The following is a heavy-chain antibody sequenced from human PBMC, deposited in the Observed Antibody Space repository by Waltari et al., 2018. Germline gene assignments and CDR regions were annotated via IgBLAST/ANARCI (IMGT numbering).Heavy chain of an antibody. CDR2: INQDGSEK. J-gene: IGHJ3*01. CDR1: CFTFHIYW. V-gene: IGHV3-7*01. CDR3: ARDHGFSEFDL. Sequence: EVQLVESGGGLVQPGGSLRLSCAASCFTFHIYWMSWVRQAPGKGLEFVANINQDGSEKSYVDSVKGRFTISRDNAKNSMSLQMSSLRAEDAAVYYCARDHGFSEFDLWGQGTLVSISA.